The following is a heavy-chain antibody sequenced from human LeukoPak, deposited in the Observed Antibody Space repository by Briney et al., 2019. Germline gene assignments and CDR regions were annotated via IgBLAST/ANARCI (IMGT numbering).Heavy chain of an antibody. CDR1: GDYW. D-gene: IGHD2-2*01. V-gene: IGHV3-74*01. Sequence: PGGSLRLSCAASGDYWMHWVRQAPGKGLVWVSHVNSDGSWTSHVDSVKGRFTISKDNAKNTVYLQMNNLRTEDTAVYYCVSFYETNWGRGTLVTVSS. CDR2: VNSDGSWT. CDR3: VSFYETN. J-gene: IGHJ4*02.